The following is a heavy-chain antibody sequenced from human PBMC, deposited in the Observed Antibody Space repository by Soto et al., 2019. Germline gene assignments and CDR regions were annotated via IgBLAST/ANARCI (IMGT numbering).Heavy chain of an antibody. V-gene: IGHV3-66*01. CDR2: IYSGGST. D-gene: IGHD1-26*01. Sequence: GGSLRLSCAASGFTVSSNYMSWVRQAPGKGLEWVSVIYSGGSTYYADSVKVRFTISRGNSKNTLYLHMNSLRAEDTSVYYCARDDRSGSYYAFDIWGQGTMVTVSS. J-gene: IGHJ3*02. CDR1: GFTVSSNY. CDR3: ARDDRSGSYYAFDI.